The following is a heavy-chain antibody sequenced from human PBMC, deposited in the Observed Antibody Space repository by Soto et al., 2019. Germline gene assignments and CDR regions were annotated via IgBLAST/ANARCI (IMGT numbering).Heavy chain of an antibody. J-gene: IGHJ4*02. V-gene: IGHV1-69*02. D-gene: IGHD3-10*01. CDR1: GGSFSRYT. Sequence: SVKVSCKASGGSFSRYTFSWVRQAPGQGLEWMGRIVPTLNIANYAPKFQGRVSFSADKSTGTVYMELRSLTSADTAAYYCARGPTYSAGSYYINWGQGTLVTVSS. CDR3: ARGPTYSAGSYYIN. CDR2: IVPTLNIA.